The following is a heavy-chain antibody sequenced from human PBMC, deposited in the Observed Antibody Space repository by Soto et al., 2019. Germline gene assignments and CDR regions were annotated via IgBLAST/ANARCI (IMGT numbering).Heavy chain of an antibody. D-gene: IGHD3-22*01. J-gene: IGHJ4*02. CDR1: GGSISSSSYY. Sequence: SETLSLTCTVSGGSISSSSYYWGWIRQPPGKGLEWIGSIYYSGSTYYKPSLKSRVTISVDTSKNQFSLKLSFVTAADMALYYCARLVYDSSGYRPGWGQGTLVTVSS. V-gene: IGHV4-39*01. CDR3: ARLVYDSSGYRPG. CDR2: IYYSGST.